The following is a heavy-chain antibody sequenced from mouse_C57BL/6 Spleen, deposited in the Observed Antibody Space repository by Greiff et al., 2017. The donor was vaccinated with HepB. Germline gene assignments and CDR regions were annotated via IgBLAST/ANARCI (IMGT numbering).Heavy chain of an antibody. J-gene: IGHJ4*01. Sequence: VQLKQSGTVLARPGASVKMSCKTSGYTFTSYWMHWVKQRPGQGLEWIGAIYPGNSDTSYNQKFKGKAKLTAVTSASTAYMELSSLTNEDSAVYYCTREIITTVVATYYYAMDYWGQGTSVTVSS. CDR1: GYTFTSYW. V-gene: IGHV1-5*01. D-gene: IGHD1-1*01. CDR3: TREIITTVVATYYYAMDY. CDR2: IYPGNSDT.